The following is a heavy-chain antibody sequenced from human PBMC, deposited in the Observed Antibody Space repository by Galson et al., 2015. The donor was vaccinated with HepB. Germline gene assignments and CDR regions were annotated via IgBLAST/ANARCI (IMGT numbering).Heavy chain of an antibody. V-gene: IGHV1-46*01. CDR1: GYTFTNYY. J-gene: IGHJ6*02. D-gene: IGHD2-2*01. Sequence: SVKVSCKASGYTFTNYYMHWVRQAPGQGLEWMGIINPNSGSTSYAQKFQGRVTMTRDKATSTLYMELSSLRSEDTAVYYCAREVVPAAYYGMDVWGQGTTVTVAS. CDR2: INPNSGST. CDR3: AREVVPAAYYGMDV.